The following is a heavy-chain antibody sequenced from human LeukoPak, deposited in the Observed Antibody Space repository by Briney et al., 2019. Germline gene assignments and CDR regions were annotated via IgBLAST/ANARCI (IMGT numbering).Heavy chain of an antibody. CDR2: IYHSGST. CDR1: GVSISSSNW. Sequence: SETLSLTCAVSGVSISSSNWWSWVRQPPGKGLEWIGEIYHSGSTNYNPSLKSRVTISVDKSKNQFSLKLSSVTAADTAVYYCAREGPRFGELPYYFDYWGQGTLVTVSS. J-gene: IGHJ4*02. D-gene: IGHD3-10*01. V-gene: IGHV4-4*02. CDR3: AREGPRFGELPYYFDY.